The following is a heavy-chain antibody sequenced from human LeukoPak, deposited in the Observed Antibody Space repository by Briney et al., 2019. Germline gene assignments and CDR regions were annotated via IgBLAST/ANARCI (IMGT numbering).Heavy chain of an antibody. D-gene: IGHD4-23*01. J-gene: IGHJ3*02. CDR1: GYTFTSYG. CDR2: ISAYNGNT. CDR3: ARSGLTTVVSLDAFDI. Sequence: GASVKVSCKASGYTFTSYGISWVRQAPGQGLEWMGWISAYNGNTNYAQKLQGRVTMTTDTSTSTAYMELRSLRSDDTAVYYCARSGLTTVVSLDAFDIWGQGTMVTVSS. V-gene: IGHV1-18*01.